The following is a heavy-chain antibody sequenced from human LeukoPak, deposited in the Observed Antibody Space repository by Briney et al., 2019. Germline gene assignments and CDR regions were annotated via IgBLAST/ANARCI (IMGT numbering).Heavy chain of an antibody. J-gene: IGHJ5*02. Sequence: SETLSLTCSVSIGSISSSKWWSWVRQSPVKGLEWIGEIYLYGTTNYNPSFTSRVTMSVDGSKNQFSLKLSSVTAADTAVYYCARLSSSTSCCYNWFDPWGQGTLVTVSS. CDR1: IGSISSSKW. CDR3: ARLSSSTSCCYNWFDP. CDR2: IYLYGTT. V-gene: IGHV4-4*02. D-gene: IGHD2-2*01.